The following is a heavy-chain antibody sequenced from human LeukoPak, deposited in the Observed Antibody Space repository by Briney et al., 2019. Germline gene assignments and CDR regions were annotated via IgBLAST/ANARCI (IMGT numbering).Heavy chain of an antibody. D-gene: IGHD3-10*01. CDR3: ARVWPFDY. V-gene: IGHV4-34*01. J-gene: IGHJ4*02. CDR1: GGSFSGYY. CDR2: INHSGST. Sequence: PSETLSLTCAVYGGSFSGYYWSWIRQPPGKGLEWIGEINHSGSTNYNPSLKSRVTISVDTSRNQFSLKLTSVTAADTAVYYCARVWPFDYWGQGTLVTVFS.